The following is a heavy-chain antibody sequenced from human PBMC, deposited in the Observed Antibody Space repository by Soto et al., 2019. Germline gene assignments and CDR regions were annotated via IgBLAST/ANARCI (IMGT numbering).Heavy chain of an antibody. V-gene: IGHV3-23*01. D-gene: IGHD4-17*01. Sequence: EVQLLESGGGLVQPGGSLRLSCAASGFTFSSCAMHWVRQAPGNGLEWVSSISRSGDNTYYADSVKGRFSISRDNSMNTWFLERKSVRAEDTAVYFCANGKYGGNDAFDIWGQVTMVTVSS. J-gene: IGHJ3*02. CDR3: ANGKYGGNDAFDI. CDR1: GFTFSSCA. CDR2: ISRSGDNT.